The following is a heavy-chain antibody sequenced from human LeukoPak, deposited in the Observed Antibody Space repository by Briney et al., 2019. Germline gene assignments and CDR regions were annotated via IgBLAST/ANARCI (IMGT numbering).Heavy chain of an antibody. V-gene: IGHV3-48*02. J-gene: IGHJ4*02. D-gene: IGHD6-13*01. CDR2: ISSSSSTI. Sequence: PGGSLRLSCAASGFTFSSYSMNWVRQAPGKGLEWVSYISSSSSTIYYADSVKGRFTISRDNAKNSLYLQMNSLRDEDTAVYYCARGLYSSSWYHANSPPGVLGYWGQGTLVTVSS. CDR1: GFTFSSYS. CDR3: ARGLYSSSWYHANSPPGVLGY.